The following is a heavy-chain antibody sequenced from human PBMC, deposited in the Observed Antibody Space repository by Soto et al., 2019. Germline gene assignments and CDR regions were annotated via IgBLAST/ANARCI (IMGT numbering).Heavy chain of an antibody. D-gene: IGHD3-22*01. CDR1: GFTFSNYG. CDR3: AQEPYDRSGYFFCPYYYYHLDV. CDR2: ISYDGNDE. V-gene: IGHV3-30*18. J-gene: IGHJ6*02. Sequence: GGSLRLSCAASGFTFSNYGIHWVRQAPGKGLEWVAVISYDGNDEHYADSVKGRFTISRDNSKNTLYLQMNSLRAEVTAVYYCAQEPYDRSGYFFCPYYYYHLDVWGPGTTVTVSS.